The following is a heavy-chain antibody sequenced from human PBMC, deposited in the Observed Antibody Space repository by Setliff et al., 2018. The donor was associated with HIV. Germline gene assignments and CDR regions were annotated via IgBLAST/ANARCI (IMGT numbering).Heavy chain of an antibody. D-gene: IGHD3-22*01. V-gene: IGHV1-69*13. CDR2: IIPIYGTA. CDR3: ATGGYYYYDKSDYYYHIDI. CDR1: GGTFSSYA. J-gene: IGHJ6*03. Sequence: ASVKVSCKASGGTFSSYAISWMRQAPGQGLEWMGGIIPIYGTANYAQKFQGRVTITADESSSTAYMELSSLRSEDTAVYYCATGGYYYYDKSDYYYHIDIWGKGTTVTVSS.